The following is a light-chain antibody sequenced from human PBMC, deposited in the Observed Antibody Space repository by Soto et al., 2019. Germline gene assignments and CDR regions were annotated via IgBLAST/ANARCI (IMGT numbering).Light chain of an antibody. V-gene: IGLV1-44*01. CDR3: AAWDDSLNGVV. J-gene: IGLJ2*01. Sequence: QSVLTQPPSASGTPGQRVTISCSGSSSNIGGNIVNWYQQLPGTAPKLLIHSNNQPPSGVPDRFSGSKSGTSASLAISGLQSEDEADYYCAAWDDSLNGVVFGGGTKVTVL. CDR2: SNN. CDR1: SSNIGGNI.